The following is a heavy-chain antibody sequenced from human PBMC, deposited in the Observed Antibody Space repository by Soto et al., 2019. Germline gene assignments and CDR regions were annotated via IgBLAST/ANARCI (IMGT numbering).Heavy chain of an antibody. Sequence: QVQLVESGGGVVQPGRSLRLSCAASGFTFSSYAMHWVRQAPGKGLEWVAVISYDGSNKYYADSVKGRFTISRDNSKNTRYLQMNSLRAEDTAVYYCARDLHSEQWPGNYWGQGTLVTVSS. V-gene: IGHV3-30-3*01. D-gene: IGHD6-19*01. CDR3: ARDLHSEQWPGNY. CDR1: GFTFSSYA. CDR2: ISYDGSNK. J-gene: IGHJ4*02.